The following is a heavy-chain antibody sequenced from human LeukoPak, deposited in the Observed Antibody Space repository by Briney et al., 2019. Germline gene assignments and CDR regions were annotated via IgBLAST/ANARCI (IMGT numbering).Heavy chain of an antibody. CDR3: ARVEADAFDI. D-gene: IGHD3-3*01. CDR1: GGSISSYY. Sequence: SGTLSLTCTVSGGSISSYYWSWIRQPPGKGLEWIGYIYYSGSTNYNPSLKSRVTISVDTSKNQFSLKLSSVTAADTAVYYCARVEADAFDIWGQGTMVTVSS. V-gene: IGHV4-59*01. J-gene: IGHJ3*02. CDR2: IYYSGST.